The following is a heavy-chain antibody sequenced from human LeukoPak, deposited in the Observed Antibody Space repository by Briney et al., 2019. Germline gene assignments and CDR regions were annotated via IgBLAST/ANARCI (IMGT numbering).Heavy chain of an antibody. CDR3: ATETNGRHYDY. CDR2: IGPTGSDR. D-gene: IGHD1-14*01. V-gene: IGHV3-21*06. CDR1: GLTFSTSG. Sequence: KPGGSLRLSCTASGLTFSTSGFNWVRQAPGKGLEWVASIGPTGSDRYHADSIKGRFTISRDNANTFLYLQMNSLRAEDTAVYYCATETNGRHYDYWGQGTLLTVSS. J-gene: IGHJ4*02.